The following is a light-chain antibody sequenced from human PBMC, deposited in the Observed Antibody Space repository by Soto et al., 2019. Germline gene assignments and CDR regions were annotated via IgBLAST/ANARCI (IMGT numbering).Light chain of an antibody. Sequence: QSVLTQPPSVSGAPGQRVTISCTGSSSNIGAGYDVHWYQHLPGSAPKLFIYGNTNRPSGVPDRFSGSKSGTSASLAITGLQAEDEADYYCQSYDRSLSVWVFGGGTKLTVL. CDR2: GNT. CDR1: SSNIGAGYD. CDR3: QSYDRSLSVWV. V-gene: IGLV1-40*01. J-gene: IGLJ3*02.